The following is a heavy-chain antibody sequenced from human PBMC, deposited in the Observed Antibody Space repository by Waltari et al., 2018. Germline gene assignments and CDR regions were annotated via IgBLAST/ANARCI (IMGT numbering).Heavy chain of an antibody. J-gene: IGHJ4*02. CDR3: ARDREVVVAASFDY. Sequence: QVQLVESGGGVVQPGRSLRLSCAASGFTFSSYAMHWVRQAPGKGLEWVAVISYDGSNKYYADSVKGRFTISRDNSKNTLYLQMNSLRAEDTAVYYCARDREVVVAASFDYWGQGTLVTVSS. CDR1: GFTFSSYA. V-gene: IGHV3-30-3*01. D-gene: IGHD2-15*01. CDR2: ISYDGSNK.